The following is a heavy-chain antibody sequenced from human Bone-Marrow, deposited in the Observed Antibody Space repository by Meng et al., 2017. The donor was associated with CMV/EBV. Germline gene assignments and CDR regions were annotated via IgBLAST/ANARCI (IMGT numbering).Heavy chain of an antibody. CDR3: ARGVRYFDWLLWGNWFDP. V-gene: IGHV4-61*01. J-gene: IGHJ5*02. D-gene: IGHD3-9*01. CDR1: GGSVSSGSYY. Sequence: SETLSLTCTVSGGSVSSGSYYWSWIRQPPGKGLEWIGYIYYSGSTNYNPSLKSRVTISVDTSKNQFSLKLSSVTAADTAVYYCARGVRYFDWLLWGNWFDPWAQGTLVTVSS. CDR2: IYYSGST.